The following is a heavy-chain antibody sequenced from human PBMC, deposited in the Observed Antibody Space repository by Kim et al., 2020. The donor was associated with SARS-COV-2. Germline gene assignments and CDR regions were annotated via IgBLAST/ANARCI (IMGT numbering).Heavy chain of an antibody. D-gene: IGHD2-8*01. CDR3: AREGSNLVF. CDR2: STI. Sequence: STIYYADSVKGRFTISRDNAKNSLYLQMNSLRDEDTAVYYCAREGSNLVFGGQGTLVTVSS. V-gene: IGHV3-48*02. J-gene: IGHJ4*02.